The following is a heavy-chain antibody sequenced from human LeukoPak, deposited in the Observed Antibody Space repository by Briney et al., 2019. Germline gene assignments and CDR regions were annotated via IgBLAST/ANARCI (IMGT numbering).Heavy chain of an antibody. D-gene: IGHD6-19*01. CDR2: ISYDGSNK. Sequence: PGRSLRLSCAASGFTFSSYAMHWVRQAPGKGLEWVAVISYDGSNKYYADSVKGRFTISRDNSKNTLYLQMNSLRAEDTAVYYCARDAPDIAVAGHALGPPFDYWGQGTLVTVSS. CDR3: ARDAPDIAVAGHALGPPFDY. V-gene: IGHV3-30-3*01. CDR1: GFTFSSYA. J-gene: IGHJ4*02.